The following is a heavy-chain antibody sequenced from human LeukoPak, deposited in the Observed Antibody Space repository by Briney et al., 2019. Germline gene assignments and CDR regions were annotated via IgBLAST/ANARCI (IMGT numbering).Heavy chain of an antibody. CDR2: LYSDGTT. V-gene: IGHV3-53*01. J-gene: IGHJ4*02. CDR3: ARAAYDGNGYTANHDY. Sequence: GGSLRLSCAPSGFILSSNYMSWVRQAPGKRLEWVSVLYSDGTTYYADSVKGRFTISRDNSKNTLFLQMNNLRAEDTAVYYCARAAYDGNGYTANHDYWGRGTLVTVSS. D-gene: IGHD3-22*01. CDR1: GFILSSNY.